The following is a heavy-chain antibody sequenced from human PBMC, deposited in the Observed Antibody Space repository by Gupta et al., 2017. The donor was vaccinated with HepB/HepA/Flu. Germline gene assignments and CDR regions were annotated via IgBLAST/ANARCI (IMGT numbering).Heavy chain of an antibody. V-gene: IGHV3-30*18. Sequence: QVQLVESGGGVVQPGRSLRLSCAASGFPFSSYGMYWVRQAPGKGLEWVAVISYYGGNKYYPDTVKGRFTITRDNSKSTLYLQMNSLRAEDTAVYYCAKDFERAAAGPLLNWYFDLWGRGTLVTVSS. CDR3: AKDFERAAAGPLLNWYFDL. CDR1: GFPFSSYG. D-gene: IGHD6-13*01. J-gene: IGHJ2*01. CDR2: ISYYGGNK.